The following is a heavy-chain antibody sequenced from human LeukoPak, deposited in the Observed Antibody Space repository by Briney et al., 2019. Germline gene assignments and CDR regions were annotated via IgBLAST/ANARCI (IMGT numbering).Heavy chain of an antibody. J-gene: IGHJ5*02. CDR3: ARDDYRGVTNFDP. CDR1: GGSISSHY. V-gene: IGHV4-59*11. Sequence: SETLSLTCTVSGGSISSHYWNWIRQPPGKGLEWIGYIYYSGSTNYNPSLKSRVTISVDTSKNQFSLKLSSVTAADTAVYYCARDDYRGVTNFDPWGQGTLVTVSS. CDR2: IYYSGST. D-gene: IGHD3-10*01.